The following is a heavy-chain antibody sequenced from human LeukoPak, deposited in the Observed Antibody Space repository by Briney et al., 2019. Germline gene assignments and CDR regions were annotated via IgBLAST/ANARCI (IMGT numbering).Heavy chain of an antibody. V-gene: IGHV4-59*01. CDR2: IYYSGST. CDR3: ASLYYDFHFDY. CDR1: GGSLSSYY. Sequence: SETLSLTCTVSGGSLSSYYWSWIRQPPGKGLEWIGYIYYSGSTNYNPSLKSRVTISVDTSKNQFSLKLSSVTAADTAVYYCASLYYDFHFDYWGQGTLVTVSS. J-gene: IGHJ4*02. D-gene: IGHD3-3*01.